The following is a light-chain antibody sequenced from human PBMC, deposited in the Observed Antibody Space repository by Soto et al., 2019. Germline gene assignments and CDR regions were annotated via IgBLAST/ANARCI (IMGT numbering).Light chain of an antibody. CDR1: SSNIGSHY. Sequence: QAVVTQPPSASGTPGQRVDISCSGSSSNIGSHYVYWYQQLPGTAPKLLIYSNNQRPSGVPDRFSGSKSGTSASLAISGLRSEDEADYSCAAWDESLSGLVFGGGTKVTVL. V-gene: IGLV1-47*01. CDR2: SNN. J-gene: IGLJ2*01. CDR3: AAWDESLSGLV.